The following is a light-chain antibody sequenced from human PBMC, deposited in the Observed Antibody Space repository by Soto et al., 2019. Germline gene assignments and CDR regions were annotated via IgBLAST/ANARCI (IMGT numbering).Light chain of an antibody. J-gene: IGKJ2*01. Sequence: EIVLTQSPGTLSLSPGERATLSCRASQSASSSYLAWYQRKPGQAPRLLIFGASSRATGIPDRFSGSGSGTDFTLTISRLEPEDFAVYYCQQYGTSPYTFGQGTKLEIK. CDR2: GAS. V-gene: IGKV3-20*01. CDR3: QQYGTSPYT. CDR1: QSASSSY.